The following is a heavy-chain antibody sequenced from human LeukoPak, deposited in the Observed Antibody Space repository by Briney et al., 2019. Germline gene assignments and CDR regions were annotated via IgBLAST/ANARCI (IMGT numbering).Heavy chain of an antibody. Sequence: PGGSLRLSCAASGFSFSTYAMGWVRQAPGKGLEWVSSISGTGDSTYYAGAVKGRFTISRDNSKNTLYLQMNSLRAEDTAVYYCVEDVVVIVAAKPGIWGQGTLVTVSS. J-gene: IGHJ4*02. CDR2: ISGTGDST. CDR1: GFSFSTYA. V-gene: IGHV3-23*01. CDR3: VEDVVVIVAAKPGI. D-gene: IGHD2-15*01.